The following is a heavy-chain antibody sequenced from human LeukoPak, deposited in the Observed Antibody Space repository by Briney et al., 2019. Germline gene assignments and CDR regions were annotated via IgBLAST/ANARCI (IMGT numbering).Heavy chain of an antibody. V-gene: IGHV3-20*04. CDR1: GFTFSTYS. D-gene: IGHD6-19*01. CDR2: INWNGGST. CDR3: ARTVTGGDYYYYYYMDV. J-gene: IGHJ6*03. Sequence: GGSLRLSCAASGFTFSTYSMNWVRQAPGKGLEWVSGINWNGGSTGYADSVKGRFTISRDNAKNSLYLQMNSLRAEDTALYYCARTVTGGDYYYYYYMDVWGKGTTVTVSS.